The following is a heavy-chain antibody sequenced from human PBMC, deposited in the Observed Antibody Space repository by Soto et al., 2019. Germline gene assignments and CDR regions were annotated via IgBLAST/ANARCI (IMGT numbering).Heavy chain of an antibody. V-gene: IGHV1-69*06. CDR3: AQILDCSGGSCYRPRFDY. J-gene: IGHJ4*02. CDR1: GGTFSSYA. Sequence: SVKVSCKASGGTFSSYAISWVRQAPGQGLEWMGGIIPIFGTANYAQKFQGRVTITADKSTSTAYMELSSLRSEDTAVYYCAQILDCSGGSCYRPRFDYWGQGTLVTVSS. CDR2: IIPIFGTA. D-gene: IGHD2-15*01.